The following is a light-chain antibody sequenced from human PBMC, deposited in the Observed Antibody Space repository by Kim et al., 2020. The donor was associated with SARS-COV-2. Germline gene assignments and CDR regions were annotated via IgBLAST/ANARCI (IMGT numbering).Light chain of an antibody. J-gene: IGKJ1*01. CDR2: KAS. CDR3: QHYSDYPWT. CDR1: QNIGSW. Sequence: DIQMTQSPSTLSASVGDRVTITCRASQNIGSWLAWYQQRPGKAPNVLIYKASTLQSGVPSRFGGSGSGTEFTLTISSLQPDDFATYYSQHYSDYPWTFGQGTKVDIK. V-gene: IGKV1-5*03.